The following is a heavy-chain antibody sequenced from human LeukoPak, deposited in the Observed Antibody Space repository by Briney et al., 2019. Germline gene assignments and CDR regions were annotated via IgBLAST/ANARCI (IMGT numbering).Heavy chain of an antibody. D-gene: IGHD4-11*01. CDR3: ARGGTTPIYYYYGMDV. J-gene: IGHJ6*02. Sequence: ASVKVSCKASGYTFTGYYMHWVRQAPGQGLEWMGWINPNSGGTNYAQKFQGRVTMTRDTSISTAYMELSRLRSDDTAVYYCARGGTTPIYYYYGMDVWGQGTTVTVSS. CDR1: GYTFTGYY. CDR2: INPNSGGT. V-gene: IGHV1-2*02.